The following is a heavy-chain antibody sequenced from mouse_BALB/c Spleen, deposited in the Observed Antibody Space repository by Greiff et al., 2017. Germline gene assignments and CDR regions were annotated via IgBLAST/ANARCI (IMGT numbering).Heavy chain of an antibody. CDR1: GFTFTSYA. CDR2: ISSGGST. D-gene: IGHD2-14*01. V-gene: IGHV5-6-5*01. Sequence: EVMLVESGGGLVKPGGSLSLSCAASGFTFTSYAMSWVRQTPEKRLEWVASISSGGSTYYPDSVKGRFTISRDNARNILYLQMSSLRSEDTAMYYCATCYRYVYYAMDYWGQGTSVTVSS. CDR3: ATCYRYVYYAMDY. J-gene: IGHJ4*01.